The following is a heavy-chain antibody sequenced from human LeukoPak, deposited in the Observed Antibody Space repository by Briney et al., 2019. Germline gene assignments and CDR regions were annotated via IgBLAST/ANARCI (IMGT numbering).Heavy chain of an antibody. CDR1: GGSISSSSYY. D-gene: IGHD5-24*01. CDR2: IYYSGST. J-gene: IGHJ4*02. V-gene: IGHV4-39*07. Sequence: PSETLSLTCTVSGGSISSSSYYWGWIRQPPGKGLEWIGSIYYSGSTYHNPSLKSRVTISVDTSKNQFSLKLSSVTAADTAVYYCAGAAEMAILFDYWGQGTLVTVSS. CDR3: AGAAEMAILFDY.